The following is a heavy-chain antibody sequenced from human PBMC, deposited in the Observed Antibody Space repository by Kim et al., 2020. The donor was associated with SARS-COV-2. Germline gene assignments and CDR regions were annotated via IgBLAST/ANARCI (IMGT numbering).Heavy chain of an antibody. CDR3: ARGHVYYDSSAYHYGMDV. J-gene: IGHJ6*02. D-gene: IGHD3-22*01. Sequence: KGLFTISRYNAKNTLYLQMNSLRAEDTAVYYCARGHVYYDSSAYHYGMDVWGQGTTVTVSS. V-gene: IGHV3-74*01.